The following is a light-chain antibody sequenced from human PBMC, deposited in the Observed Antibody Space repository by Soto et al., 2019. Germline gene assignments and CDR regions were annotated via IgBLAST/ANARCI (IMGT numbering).Light chain of an antibody. V-gene: IGKV4-1*01. CDR2: WAS. CDR1: QNVLYSSNNKNY. CDR3: QQYFSTPLT. J-gene: IGKJ3*01. Sequence: DFVMTQSPDSLAVSLGERATINCKSSQNVLYSSNNKNYLAWYQQKPRQPPKLLIYWASTRNSGVSDRFSGSGSGTDFTLTISSLQAEDVAVYYCQQYFSTPLTFGPGTKVDI.